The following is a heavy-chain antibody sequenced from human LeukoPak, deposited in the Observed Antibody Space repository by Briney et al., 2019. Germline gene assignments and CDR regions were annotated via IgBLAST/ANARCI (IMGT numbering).Heavy chain of an antibody. V-gene: IGHV2-5*02. J-gene: IGHJ4*02. CDR2: IYWDDDK. D-gene: IGHD3-22*01. CDR3: AHRLRVVALGNYFDN. Sequence: SGPTLVNPTQTLTLTCSFSGFSLTTSGVGVGWIRQPPGKALQWLALIYWDDDKRYSPSLKSRLTITKDTSKNQVVLTMTNMDPVDTGTYYCAHRLRVVALGNYFDNWGQGTLVTVSS. CDR1: GFSLTTSGVG.